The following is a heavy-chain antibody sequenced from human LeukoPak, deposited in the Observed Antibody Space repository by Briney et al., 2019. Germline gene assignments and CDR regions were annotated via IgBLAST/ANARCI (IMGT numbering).Heavy chain of an antibody. Sequence: GGSLRLSCAASGFTFSSYAMHWVRQAPGKGLEWVAVISFDGSNKYYADSVKGRFAISRDNSKNTLYLQMNSLRAEDTAVYYCARPMARGLIYALPTTNPFDYWGQGTLVTVSS. CDR3: ARPMARGLIYALPTTNPFDY. J-gene: IGHJ4*02. D-gene: IGHD3-10*01. CDR2: ISFDGSNK. CDR1: GFTFSSYA. V-gene: IGHV3-30*09.